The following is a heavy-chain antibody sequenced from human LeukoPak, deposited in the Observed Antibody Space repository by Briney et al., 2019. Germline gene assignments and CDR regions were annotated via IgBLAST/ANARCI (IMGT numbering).Heavy chain of an antibody. CDR1: GDSVSSNSGA. Sequence: SQTLALTCAISGDSVSSNSGAWNWIKQSSSRGLAWLGRTYYRSQWYNDYAVSVESRISINPDTSKNQVSLQLNSVTPEDTAVYYCARAITARILDFWGQGTLVTVSS. CDR3: ARAITARILDF. CDR2: TYYRSQWYN. D-gene: IGHD1-14*01. J-gene: IGHJ4*02. V-gene: IGHV6-1*01.